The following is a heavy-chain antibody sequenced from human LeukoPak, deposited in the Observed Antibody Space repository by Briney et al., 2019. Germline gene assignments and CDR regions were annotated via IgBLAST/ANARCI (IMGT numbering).Heavy chain of an antibody. CDR3: AKEPSSGRNPARYFDY. CDR2: ISPTGSTT. CDR1: GFSFSGHW. D-gene: IGHD6-19*01. V-gene: IGHV3-74*01. J-gene: IGHJ4*02. Sequence: GGSLRLSCTASGFSFSGHWMHWARQLPGKGLVWVSRISPTGSTTSYADSVKGRFTISRDNSKNTQYLQMNSLRGEDTAVYYCAKEPSSGRNPARYFDYWGQGALVTVSS.